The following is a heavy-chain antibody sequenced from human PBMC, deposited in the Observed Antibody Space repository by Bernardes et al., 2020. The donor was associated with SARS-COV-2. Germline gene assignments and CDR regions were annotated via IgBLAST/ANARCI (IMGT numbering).Heavy chain of an antibody. Sequence: SETLSLTCAVYGGTLSGYYYSWIRQTPGKGLEWIGEVNHSGKTNYIPSLKSRVTISLDTSKNQFSLKVNSMTATDTAVYYCARGPFSSVYSSNYYYGMDVWGQGTTVTVSS. D-gene: IGHD3-22*01. J-gene: IGHJ6*02. V-gene: IGHV4-34*01. CDR2: VNHSGKT. CDR1: GGTLSGYY. CDR3: ARGPFSSVYSSNYYYGMDV.